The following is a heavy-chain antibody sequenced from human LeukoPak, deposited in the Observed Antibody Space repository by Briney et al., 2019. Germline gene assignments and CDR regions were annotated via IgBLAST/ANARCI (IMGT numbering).Heavy chain of an antibody. CDR3: ASIFLSGVGY. Sequence: SETLSLTCTVSGGSISSYYWSWIRQPPGKGLEWIGYIYYSGSTNYDPSLKSRVTISVDTSKNQFSLKLSSVTAADTAVYYCASIFLSGVGYWGQEPLVTVSS. D-gene: IGHD3-10*01. CDR1: GGSISSYY. CDR2: IYYSGST. V-gene: IGHV4-59*01. J-gene: IGHJ4*02.